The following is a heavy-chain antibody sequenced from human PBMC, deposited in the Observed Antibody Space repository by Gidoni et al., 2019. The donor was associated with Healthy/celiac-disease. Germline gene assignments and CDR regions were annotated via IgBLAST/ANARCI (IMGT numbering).Heavy chain of an antibody. V-gene: IGHV1-69*06. CDR3: AGPDETGPTRYSSYGLAV. CDR2: IIPIFGTA. Sequence: QVQLVQSGAEVKNPGSSVKVSCKASGGTFSSYAISWVRQAPGQGLEWMGGIIPIFGTANYAQKFQGRVTITADKSTSTAYLELRRLRSEATAVSCCAGPDETGPTRYSSYGLAVWGPRTTVSLSS. D-gene: IGHD1-1*01. J-gene: IGHJ6*02. CDR1: GGTFSSYA.